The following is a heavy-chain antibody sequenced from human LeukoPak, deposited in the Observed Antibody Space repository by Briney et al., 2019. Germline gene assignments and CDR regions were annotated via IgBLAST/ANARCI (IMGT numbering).Heavy chain of an antibody. V-gene: IGHV1-8*01. CDR2: MNTNSGNT. CDR1: GYTFTSYD. J-gene: IGHJ5*02. CDR3: ARDSLLNWFDP. Sequence: ASVKVSCKASGYTFTSYDVNWVRQATGQGLEWMGWMNTNSGNTGHAQKLQGRVTMTTDTSTSTAYMELRSLRSDDTAVYYCARDSLLNWFDPWGQGTLVTVSS.